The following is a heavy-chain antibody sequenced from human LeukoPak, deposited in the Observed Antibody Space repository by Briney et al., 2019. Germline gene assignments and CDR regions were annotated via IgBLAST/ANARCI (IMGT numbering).Heavy chain of an antibody. CDR1: GGSISSYY. D-gene: IGHD3-22*01. CDR3: AREHYDSSGYYSNYYYYYGMDV. CDR2: IYYSGST. Sequence: SETLSLTCTVSGGSISSYYWSWIRQPPGKGLEWIGYIYYSGSTNYNPSLKSRVTISVDTSKNQFSLKLSSVTAADTAVYYCAREHYDSSGYYSNYYYYYGMDVWGQGTTVTVSS. V-gene: IGHV4-59*12. J-gene: IGHJ6*02.